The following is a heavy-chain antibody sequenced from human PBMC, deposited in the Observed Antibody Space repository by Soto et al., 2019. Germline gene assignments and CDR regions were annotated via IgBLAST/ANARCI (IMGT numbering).Heavy chain of an antibody. J-gene: IGHJ4*02. CDR3: VKAQFQYYDDYYFDS. D-gene: IGHD3-3*01. CDR1: GFTVDDFA. Sequence: VQLVESGGGLVQPGRSLRLSCAASGFTVDDFAMHWVRQAPGKGLEWVSGISWNSGTIVYADSVKGRFTISRDNAKNYLSLQISSLRAEDTDLYYCVKAQFQYYDDYYFDSWGQGTLVTVSS. V-gene: IGHV3-9*01. CDR2: ISWNSGTI.